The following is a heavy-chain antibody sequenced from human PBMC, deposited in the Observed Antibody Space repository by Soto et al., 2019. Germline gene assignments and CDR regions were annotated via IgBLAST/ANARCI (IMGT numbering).Heavy chain of an antibody. D-gene: IGHD3-22*01. CDR3: ARDIRYYDSSGYYYGGTLDY. CDR1: GFTFSSYA. J-gene: IGHJ4*02. Sequence: PGGSLRLSCAASGFTFSSYAMHRVRQAPGKGLEWVAVISYDGSNKYYADSVKGRFTISRDNSKNTLYLQMNSLRAEDTAVYYCARDIRYYDSSGYYYGGTLDYWGQGTLVTVSS. V-gene: IGHV3-30-3*01. CDR2: ISYDGSNK.